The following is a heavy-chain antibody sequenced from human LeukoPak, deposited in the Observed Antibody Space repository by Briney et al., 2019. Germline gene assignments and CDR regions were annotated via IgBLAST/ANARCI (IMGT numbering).Heavy chain of an antibody. Sequence: GESLKISCKGSGYIFTNFWIGWVRQKPGKGLEWMGIISPGDSDTRYSPSFQGQVTISADKSITTAYLQWSSLKASDTATYYCARHGHCTNGVCYSNYYYYMDVWGKGTTVTVSS. V-gene: IGHV5-51*01. J-gene: IGHJ6*03. D-gene: IGHD2-8*01. CDR2: ISPGDSDT. CDR1: GYIFTNFW. CDR3: ARHGHCTNGVCYSNYYYYMDV.